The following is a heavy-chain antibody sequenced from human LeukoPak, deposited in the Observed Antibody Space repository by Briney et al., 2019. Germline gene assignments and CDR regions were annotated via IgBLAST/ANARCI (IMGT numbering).Heavy chain of an antibody. V-gene: IGHV3-23*01. J-gene: IGHJ4*02. CDR3: AREWWPGYDSSAEGFDY. Sequence: GGSLRLSCAASGFTFSSYAMSWVRQAPGKGLEWVSAISGSGGSTYYADSVKGRFTISRDNSKNTLYLQMNSLRAEDTAVYYCAREWWPGYDSSAEGFDYWGQGTLVTVSS. D-gene: IGHD3-22*01. CDR1: GFTFSSYA. CDR2: ISGSGGST.